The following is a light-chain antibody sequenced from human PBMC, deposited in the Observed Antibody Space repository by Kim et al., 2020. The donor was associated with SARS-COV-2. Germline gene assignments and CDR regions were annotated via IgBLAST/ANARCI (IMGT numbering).Light chain of an antibody. CDR3: QQSHTPPYT. J-gene: IGKJ2*01. CDR2: RAS. CDR1: ESVTNY. Sequence: DIQLIQSPSTLSASVGDRVTITCRASESVTNYLAWFQLKPGRAPKLLIYRASNLETGVPSRFSASGLGTEFTLTIDSLQPDDFATYFCQQSHTPPYTFGQGTKLEI. V-gene: IGKV1-5*03.